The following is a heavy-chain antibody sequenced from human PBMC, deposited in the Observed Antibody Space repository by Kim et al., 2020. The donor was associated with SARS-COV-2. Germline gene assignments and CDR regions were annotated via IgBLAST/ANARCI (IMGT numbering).Heavy chain of an antibody. CDR2: IYPGNSDT. J-gene: IGHJ4*02. Sequence: GESLKISCKASGYTFSSYWIGWVRQMPGKGLEWMGIIYPGNSDTRYGPSFQGQVTISADKSISTAYLQWSSLQASDTGTYYFVVTLAVAGTAHYVHQWGQGTLVTVSS. V-gene: IGHV5-51*01. CDR1: GYTFSSYW. D-gene: IGHD6-13*01. CDR3: VVTLAVAGTAHYVHQ.